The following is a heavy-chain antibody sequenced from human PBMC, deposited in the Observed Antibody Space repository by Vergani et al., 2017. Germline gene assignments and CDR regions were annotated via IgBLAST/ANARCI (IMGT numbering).Heavy chain of an antibody. V-gene: IGHV4-4*03. CDR3: ARVANYYDSSGYYGYFDY. CDR1: GGSISSTNW. J-gene: IGHJ4*02. CDR2: IYHSGGT. D-gene: IGHD3-22*01. Sequence: QVQLQESGPGLVKPPGTLSLTCAVSGGSISSTNWWSWVRQPPGKGLEWIGEIYHSGGTNYNPSLKSRVTISVDKSKNQFSLKLSSVTAADTAVYYCARVANYYDSSGYYGYFDYWGQGTLVTVSS.